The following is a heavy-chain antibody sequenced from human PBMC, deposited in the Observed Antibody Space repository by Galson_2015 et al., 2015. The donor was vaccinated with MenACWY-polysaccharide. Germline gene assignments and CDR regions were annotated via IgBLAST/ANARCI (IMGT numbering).Heavy chain of an antibody. CDR3: AKERDAIMSSSLNL. J-gene: IGHJ4*02. V-gene: IGHV3-30*18. CDR2: IAHDGTVT. D-gene: IGHD2-2*02. Sequence: SLRLSCEASGFTFSNYGMQWVRQAPGKGLEWVTVIAHDGTVTHYTDSVRGRFTVSRDNSKTMLYLYMNSLRPDDTAVYFCAKERDAIMSSSLNLWGQGTLVIVSS. CDR1: GFTFSNYG.